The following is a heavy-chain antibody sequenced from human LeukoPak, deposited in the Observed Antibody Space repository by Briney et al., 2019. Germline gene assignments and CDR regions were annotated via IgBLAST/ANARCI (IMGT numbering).Heavy chain of an antibody. CDR3: ARSDSGSYEYYFDY. CDR2: IYYSGST. D-gene: IGHD1-26*01. CDR1: GGSISSYY. V-gene: IGHV4-59*01. Sequence: SETLSLTCTVSGGSISSYYWSWIRQPPRKGLEWIGYIYYSGSTNYNPSLKSRVTISVDTSKNQFSLKLSSVTAADTAVYYCARSDSGSYEYYFDYWGQGTLVTVSS. J-gene: IGHJ4*02.